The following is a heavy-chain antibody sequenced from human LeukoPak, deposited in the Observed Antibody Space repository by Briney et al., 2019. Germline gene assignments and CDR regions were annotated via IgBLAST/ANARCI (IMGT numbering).Heavy chain of an antibody. J-gene: IGHJ4*02. D-gene: IGHD1-26*01. CDR2: IYASGKT. Sequence: SQTLSLTCTVSGDSISRGRYYWSWVRQPAGKELEWIGRIYASGKTDYNPYTPSLKSRVAMSLDTSKNQVSLYLTSVTAADTAMFFCARSFSEKFYFESWGQGTLVTVSS. CDR1: GDSISRGRYY. V-gene: IGHV4-61*02. CDR3: ARSFSEKFYFES.